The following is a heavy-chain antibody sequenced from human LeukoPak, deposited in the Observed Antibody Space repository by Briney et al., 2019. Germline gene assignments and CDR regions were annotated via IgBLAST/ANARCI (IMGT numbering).Heavy chain of an antibody. CDR3: ARENKGGLQLGYCSSTSCYGYYYYMDV. V-gene: IGHV4-4*07. J-gene: IGHJ6*03. D-gene: IGHD2-2*01. Sequence: RSSETLSLTCTVSGGSISSYYWSWIRQPAGKGLEWIGRIYTSGSTNYNPSLKSRVTMSVDTSKNQFSLKLSSGTAADTAVYYCARENKGGLQLGYCSSTSCYGYYYYMDVWGKGTTVTVSS. CDR2: IYTSGST. CDR1: GGSISSYY.